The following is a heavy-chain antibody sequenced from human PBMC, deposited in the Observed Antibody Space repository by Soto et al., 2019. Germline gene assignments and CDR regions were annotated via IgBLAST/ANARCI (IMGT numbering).Heavy chain of an antibody. CDR3: ARDGLLFSGPYRPSRFDY. J-gene: IGHJ4*02. D-gene: IGHD3-16*02. CDR1: GFKFSDYW. CDR2: IKHDTSEA. Sequence: DVQLVESGGGWVQPGRSLRLSCAASGFKFSDYWMSWVRQAPGKGLEWVGNIKHDTSEAHYADSAKGRFTITSDNMKNFLLLQMRDLRADDTASYYCARDGLLFSGPYRPSRFDYWGLGALVTVSS. V-gene: IGHV3-7*03.